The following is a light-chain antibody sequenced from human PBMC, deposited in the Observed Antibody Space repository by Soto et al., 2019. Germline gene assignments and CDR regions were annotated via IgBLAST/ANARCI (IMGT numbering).Light chain of an antibody. CDR2: GAS. V-gene: IGKV3-20*01. J-gene: IGKJ2*01. CDR1: QSVSSSY. Sequence: EIVLTQSPGTLSLSPGERATLSCRASQSVSSSYLAWYQQKPGQAPRLLIYGASSRATGIPDRFSGSGSGTDFTLTIIRLEAEDFAVYYCQQYGSSTMYTFGQGTKLEIK. CDR3: QQYGSSTMYT.